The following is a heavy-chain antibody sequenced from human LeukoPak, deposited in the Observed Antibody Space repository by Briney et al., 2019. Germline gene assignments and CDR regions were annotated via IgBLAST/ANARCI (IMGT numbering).Heavy chain of an antibody. CDR1: GGSISSGGYY. D-gene: IGHD6-6*01. CDR3: ARDHSSSRAFDI. J-gene: IGHJ3*02. Sequence: PSKTLSLTCTVSGGSISSGGYYWSWIRQPPGKGLEWIGYIYHSGSTYYNPSLKSRVTISVDRSKNQFSLKLSSVTAADTAVYYCARDHSSSRAFDIWGQGTMVTVSS. CDR2: IYHSGST. V-gene: IGHV4-30-2*01.